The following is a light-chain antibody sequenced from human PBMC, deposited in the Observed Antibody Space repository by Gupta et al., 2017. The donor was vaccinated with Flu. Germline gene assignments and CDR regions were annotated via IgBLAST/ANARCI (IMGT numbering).Light chain of an antibody. CDR1: QVVKSH. CDR3: QQTVNDPPWT. CDR2: SAS. V-gene: IGKV1-39*01. Sequence: SSLYASVGDRGSITCRASQVVKSHVNWYKQRPGEAPRLLISSASSRQPGVPSRFRGSGSGKQLTLTISGRQPEDFATYYCQQTVNDPPWTFGQGTKVNIK. J-gene: IGKJ1*01.